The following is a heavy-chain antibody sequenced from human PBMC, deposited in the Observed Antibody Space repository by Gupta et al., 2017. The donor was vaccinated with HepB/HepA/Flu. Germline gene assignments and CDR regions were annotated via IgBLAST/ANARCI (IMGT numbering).Heavy chain of an antibody. CDR1: GGSFSGSY. CDR2: INHSGST. D-gene: IGHD3-10*01. Sequence: QVQLQQWGAGLLKPSETLSLPFAVYGGSFSGSYLSWIRHPPGKGLEEIGEINHSGSTNYNPSLKRRVTISVDTSKNQFSLKLSSVTAAETAVYYCARWGYGSVSDGFLPTNAYDYWGQGTLVTVSS. CDR3: ARWGYGSVSDGFLPTNAYDY. V-gene: IGHV4-34*01. J-gene: IGHJ4*02.